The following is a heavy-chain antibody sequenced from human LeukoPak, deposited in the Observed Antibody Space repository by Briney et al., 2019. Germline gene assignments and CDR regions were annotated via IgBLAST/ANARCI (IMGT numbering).Heavy chain of an antibody. CDR2: ISSSGSTI. D-gene: IGHD5-18*01. Sequence: GGSLRLSCAASGFTFSDYYMSWIRQAPGKGLERVSYISSSGSTIYYADSVKGRFTISRDNAKNSLYLQMNSLRAEDTAVYYCANGRYSYGYKNAFDIWGQGTMVTVSS. J-gene: IGHJ3*02. CDR3: ANGRYSYGYKNAFDI. CDR1: GFTFSDYY. V-gene: IGHV3-11*04.